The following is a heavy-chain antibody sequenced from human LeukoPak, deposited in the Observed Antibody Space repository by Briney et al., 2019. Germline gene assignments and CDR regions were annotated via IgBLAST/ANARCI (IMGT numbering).Heavy chain of an antibody. CDR1: GFTFSNDG. CDR2: ISYDGSDK. D-gene: IGHD3-22*01. J-gene: IGHJ4*02. V-gene: IGHV3-30*03. CDR3: VGVGGYDSSGFLDY. Sequence: GGSLRLSCAASGFTFSNDGMHWVRQAPGRGLEGVALISYDGSDKHYADSVKGRFTVSRDNSKNTLYLQMNSLSRDDTAVYYCVGVGGYDSSGFLDYWGQGTLVTVSS.